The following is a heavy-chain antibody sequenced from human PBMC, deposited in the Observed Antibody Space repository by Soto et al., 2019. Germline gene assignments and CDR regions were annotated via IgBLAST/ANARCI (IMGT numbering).Heavy chain of an antibody. J-gene: IGHJ4*02. D-gene: IGHD3-9*01. CDR2: IYYSGST. CDR3: ARVSTSDWYFDY. CDR1: CGSVSSGSYY. Sequence: TSETLSLTCTVSCGSVSSGSYYWSWIRQPPGKGLEWSGYIYYSGSTNYNPSLKSRVTISVDTSKNQFSLKLSSVTAADTAVYYCARVSTSDWYFDYWGQGTLVTVSS. V-gene: IGHV4-61*01.